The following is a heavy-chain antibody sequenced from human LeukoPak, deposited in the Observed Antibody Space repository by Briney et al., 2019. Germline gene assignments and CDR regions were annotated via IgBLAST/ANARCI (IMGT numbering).Heavy chain of an antibody. V-gene: IGHV3-23*01. J-gene: IGHJ4*02. CDR3: AKDGYAMVSFFDY. D-gene: IGHD4/OR15-4a*01. Sequence: GGSLRLSCAASGFIFSSYAMTWVRQAPGKGLEWVSGISGSGGNTYYADSVKGRFTISRDNSKNTLYLQLNSLRAEDTAVYYCAKDGYAMVSFFDYWGQGTLVSVSS. CDR1: GFIFSSYA. CDR2: ISGSGGNT.